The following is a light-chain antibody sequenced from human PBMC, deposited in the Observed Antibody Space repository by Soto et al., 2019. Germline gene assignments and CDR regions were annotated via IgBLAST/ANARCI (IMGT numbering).Light chain of an antibody. CDR2: KAS. Sequence: IQMTQSPSSLSASVGDRVTITCRASQSIDTWLAWYQHKPGKAPKLLIFKASTLETGVPSRFSGSGSETEFTLTINSLQPDDSATYYCQPYNSYSRTFGQGTQVDIK. J-gene: IGKJ1*01. CDR3: QPYNSYSRT. V-gene: IGKV1-5*03. CDR1: QSIDTW.